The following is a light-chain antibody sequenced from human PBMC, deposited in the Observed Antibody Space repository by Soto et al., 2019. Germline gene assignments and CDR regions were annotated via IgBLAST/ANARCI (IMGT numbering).Light chain of an antibody. CDR3: QQYGSSRT. Sequence: DIVLTQSPATLSLSPGERATLSCRASQSVSNSLAWYQQKPGQPPRLLIYDASNRATGIPARFSGSGSGTDFTLTISSLEPEDFAVYYCQQYGSSRTFGQGTKVEIK. CDR2: DAS. CDR1: QSVSNS. V-gene: IGKV3-11*01. J-gene: IGKJ1*01.